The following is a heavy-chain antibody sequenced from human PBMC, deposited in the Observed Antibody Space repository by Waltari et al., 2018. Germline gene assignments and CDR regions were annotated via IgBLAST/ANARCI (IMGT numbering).Heavy chain of an antibody. D-gene: IGHD6-13*01. CDR3: ARIWSSKNVSDP. J-gene: IGHJ5*02. CDR2: IYPGDSET. Sequence: EVQLVQSGAEMQQPGESLRISCKGSGYSFINDWVAWVRQMPGKGLEWMGTIYPGDSETRYSPSFQGQVTFSADKSISTAYLQWASLKASDTAIYYCARIWSSKNVSDPWGQGTLVTVSS. CDR1: GYSFINDW. V-gene: IGHV5-51*01.